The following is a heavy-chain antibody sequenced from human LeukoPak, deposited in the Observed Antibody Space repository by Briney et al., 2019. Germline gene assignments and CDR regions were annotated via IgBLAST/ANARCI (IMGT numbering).Heavy chain of an antibody. J-gene: IGHJ4*02. D-gene: IGHD2-21*01. CDR2: IYPGDSDT. Sequence: GESLKTSCKGSGYSFTSYWIGWVRQMPGKGLEWMGIIYPGDSDTRYSPSFQGQVTISADKSISTAYLQWSSLKASDTAMYYCARSFIVVVIDGEIYFDYWGQGTLVTVSS. CDR3: ARSFIVVVIDGEIYFDY. V-gene: IGHV5-51*01. CDR1: GYSFTSYW.